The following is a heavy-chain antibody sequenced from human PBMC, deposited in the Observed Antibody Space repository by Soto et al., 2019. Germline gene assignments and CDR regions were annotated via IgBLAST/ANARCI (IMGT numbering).Heavy chain of an antibody. CDR3: ATAPWNNAY. CDR2: ISGSGGET. Sequence: GGSLRLSCAASGFTFNIYEMNWVLQAPGKGLEWVSYISGSGGETYYADSVKGRFTVSRDNAKNSLFLQMNNLRVEDTAVYYCATAPWNNAYCGQGTLVTVSS. CDR1: GFTFNIYE. J-gene: IGHJ4*02. V-gene: IGHV3-48*03. D-gene: IGHD1-1*01.